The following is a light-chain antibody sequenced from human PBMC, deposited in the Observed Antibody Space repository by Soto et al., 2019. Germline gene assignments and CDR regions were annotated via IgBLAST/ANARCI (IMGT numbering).Light chain of an antibody. CDR3: QQSYSSPHMYT. V-gene: IGKV1-39*01. J-gene: IGKJ2*01. CDR1: QSISSS. Sequence: DIPMTQSPSSLSASVGDRVTITCRASQSISSSLNWYQQKPGKAPDLLIYAASNLQSGVPSRFSGSGSGTDFTLTISSLQPEDFATYYCQQSYSSPHMYTFGQGTKLEIK. CDR2: AAS.